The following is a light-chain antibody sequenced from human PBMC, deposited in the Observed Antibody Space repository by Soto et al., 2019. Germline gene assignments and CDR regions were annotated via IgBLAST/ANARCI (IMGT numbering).Light chain of an antibody. CDR2: EVT. CDR1: NSDVGGYNY. V-gene: IGLV2-14*01. CDR3: CSYSTSSLRV. Sequence: QAVVTQPASVSGSPGQSITISCTGSNSDVGGYNYVSWYQQHPGKAPKLMIYEVTYRPSGVSDRFSGSKSGNTASLTISGLQAEDEADYYCCSYSTSSLRVFGGGTKVTVL. J-gene: IGLJ3*02.